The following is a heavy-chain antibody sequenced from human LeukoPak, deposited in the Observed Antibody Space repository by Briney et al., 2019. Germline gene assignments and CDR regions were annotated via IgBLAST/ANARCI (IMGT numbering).Heavy chain of an antibody. J-gene: IGHJ3*02. D-gene: IGHD4-17*01. Sequence: PSETLSLTCTVSGGSISSSSYYWGWIRQPPGKGLEWIGSIYYSGSTYYNPSLKSRVTISVDTSKNQFSLKLSSVTAAGTAVYYCARRFSNYGDYVGAFDIWGQGTMVTVSS. CDR3: ARRFSNYGDYVGAFDI. CDR1: GGSISSSSYY. CDR2: IYYSGST. V-gene: IGHV4-39*01.